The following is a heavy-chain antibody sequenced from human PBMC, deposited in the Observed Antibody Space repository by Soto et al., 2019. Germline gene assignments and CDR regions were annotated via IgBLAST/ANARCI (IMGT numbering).Heavy chain of an antibody. V-gene: IGHV2-5*02. CDR3: AHRHRTRQLEFYEN. Sequence: QITLKESGPTLVKPTQTLTLTCTFSGFSLSTSGVGVGWIRQPPGKALEWLALIYWDDDKRYSPSVKSRLTITKDTSKSQVVLTMTDMDPADTATYYCAHRHRTRQLEFYENWGQGTLVTVSS. CDR1: GFSLSTSGVG. D-gene: IGHD1-1*01. J-gene: IGHJ4*02. CDR2: IYWDDDK.